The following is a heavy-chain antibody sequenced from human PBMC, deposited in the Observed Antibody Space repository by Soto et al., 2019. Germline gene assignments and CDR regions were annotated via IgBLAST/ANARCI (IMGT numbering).Heavy chain of an antibody. CDR2: ISGSGGST. J-gene: IGHJ6*02. D-gene: IGHD6-19*01. Sequence: PGGSLRLSCAASGFTFSSYAMSWVRQAPGKGLEWVSAISGSGGSTYYADSVKGRFTISRDNSKNTLYLQMNSLRAEDTAVYYCAREAVAGTNRDYYYGMDVWGQGTTVTVSS. CDR3: AREAVAGTNRDYYYGMDV. CDR1: GFTFSSYA. V-gene: IGHV3-23*01.